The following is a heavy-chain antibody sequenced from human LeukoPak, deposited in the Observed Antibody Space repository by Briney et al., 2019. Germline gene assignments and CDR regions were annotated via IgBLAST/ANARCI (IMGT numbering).Heavy chain of an antibody. CDR3: AREGAATSDY. CDR2: ISSSSSTI. V-gene: IGHV3-48*01. D-gene: IGHD2-15*01. Sequence: GGSLRLSCAASGFTFISYNMNWVRQAPGKGLELVSYISSSSSTIYYADSVKGRFSISRDNAKNSVYLQMNSLRAEDTAVYYCAREGAATSDYWGQGTLVTVSS. J-gene: IGHJ4*02. CDR1: GFTFISYN.